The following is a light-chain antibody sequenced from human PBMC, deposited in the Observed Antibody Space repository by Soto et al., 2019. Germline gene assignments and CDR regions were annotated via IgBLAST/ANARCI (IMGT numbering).Light chain of an antibody. CDR1: QTINNW. J-gene: IGKJ1*01. CDR2: DAS. Sequence: DIQMTQSPSTLSASIGDRVTVTCRASQTINNWLAWYQQKPGKAPKLLIYDASTLEGEVPSRFGASGSGTDFTLTITSLQPDDSATYYCKQYNSYPWTFGQGTKVEI. V-gene: IGKV1-5*01. CDR3: KQYNSYPWT.